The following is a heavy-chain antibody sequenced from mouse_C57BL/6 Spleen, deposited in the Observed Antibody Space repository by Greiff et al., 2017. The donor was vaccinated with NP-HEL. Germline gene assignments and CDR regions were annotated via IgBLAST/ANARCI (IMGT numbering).Heavy chain of an antibody. J-gene: IGHJ4*01. CDR3: ARIYYSNYYAMDY. CDR1: GFNIKNTY. Sequence: DVKLQESVAELVRPGASVKLSCTASGFNIKNTYMHWVKQRPEQGLEWIGRIDPANGNTKYAPKFQGKATITADTSSNTAYLQLSSLTSEDTAIYYCARIYYSNYYAMDYWGQGTSVTVSS. CDR2: IDPANGNT. D-gene: IGHD2-5*01. V-gene: IGHV14-3*01.